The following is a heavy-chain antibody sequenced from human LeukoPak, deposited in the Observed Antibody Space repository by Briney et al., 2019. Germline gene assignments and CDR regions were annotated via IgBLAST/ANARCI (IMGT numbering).Heavy chain of an antibody. J-gene: IGHJ3*02. Sequence: SETLSLTCTVSGGSISSYYWSWIRQPAGKGLEWIGRIYTSGSTNYNPSLKSRVTMSVDTSKNQFSLKLSSVTAADTAVYYCARDRREYYDFWSGSLDAFDIWGQGTMVTVSS. D-gene: IGHD3-3*01. CDR1: GGSISSYY. CDR2: IYTSGST. CDR3: ARDRREYYDFWSGSLDAFDI. V-gene: IGHV4-4*07.